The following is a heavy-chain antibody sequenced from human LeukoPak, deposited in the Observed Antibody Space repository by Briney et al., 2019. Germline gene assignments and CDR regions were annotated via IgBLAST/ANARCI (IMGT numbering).Heavy chain of an antibody. CDR3: ARSMVTIPMPGGY. D-gene: IGHD5-24*01. CDR1: GFTFSSYW. Sequence: PRGSLRLSCAASGFTFSSYWMHWVRQAPGKGLVWVSRINSDGSSTSYADSVKGRFTISRDNAKNTLYLQMNSLRAEDTAVYYCARSMVTIPMPGGYWGQGTLVTVSS. V-gene: IGHV3-74*01. J-gene: IGHJ4*02. CDR2: INSDGSST.